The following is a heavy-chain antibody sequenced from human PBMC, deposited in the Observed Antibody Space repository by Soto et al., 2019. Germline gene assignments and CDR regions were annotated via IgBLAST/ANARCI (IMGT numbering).Heavy chain of an antibody. Sequence: QVQLVESGGGVVQPGRSLRLSCAASGFTFSSDSMHWVRQAPGKGLEWVALLWYDGIKEYYAHSVKGRFTISRDNSKKTLYVQMNSLRGEETAVYYCARVRGKHFYAMVVWGLVSTVT. D-gene: IGHD1-1*01. CDR2: LWYDGIKE. CDR1: GFTFSSDS. CDR3: ARVRGKHFYAMVV. J-gene: IGHJ6*02. V-gene: IGHV3-33*03.